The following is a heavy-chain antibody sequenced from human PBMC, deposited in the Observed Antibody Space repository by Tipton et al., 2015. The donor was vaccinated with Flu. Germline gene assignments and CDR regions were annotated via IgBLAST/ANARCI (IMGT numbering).Heavy chain of an antibody. CDR3: ARESKLERLRPYGYYYYMDV. CDR1: GGSISSYY. Sequence: TLSLTCTVSGGSISSYYWSWIRQPPGKGLEWIGYIYYSGSTNYNPSLKSRVTISVDTSKNQFSLKLSSVTAADTAVYYCARESKLERLRPYGYYYYMDVWGKGTTVTVSS. J-gene: IGHJ6*03. V-gene: IGHV4-59*01. CDR2: IYYSGST. D-gene: IGHD1-1*01.